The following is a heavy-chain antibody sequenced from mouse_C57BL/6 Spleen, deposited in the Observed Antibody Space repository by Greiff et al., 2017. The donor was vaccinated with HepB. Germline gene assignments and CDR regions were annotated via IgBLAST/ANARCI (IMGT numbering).Heavy chain of an antibody. J-gene: IGHJ3*01. CDR1: GFTFSSYA. Sequence: EVHLVESGGGLVKPGGSLKLSCAASGFTFSSYAMSWVRQTPEKRLEWVATISDGGSYTYYPDNVKGRFTISRDNAKNNLYLQMSHLKSEDTAMYYCASHYGSSEAWFAYWGKGLRSLSLQ. CDR3: ASHYGSSEAWFAY. V-gene: IGHV5-4*01. CDR2: ISDGGSYT. D-gene: IGHD1-1*01.